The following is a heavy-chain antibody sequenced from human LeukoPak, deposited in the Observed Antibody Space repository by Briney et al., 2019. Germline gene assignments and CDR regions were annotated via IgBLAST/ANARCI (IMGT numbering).Heavy chain of an antibody. J-gene: IGHJ3*02. D-gene: IGHD3-22*01. CDR3: AKGLYDSSGYDAFDI. Sequence: GGSLRLSCAASGFTFSSYGMSWVRQAPGKGLEWVSAISGSGGSTYYADSVKGRFTISRDNSKNTLYLQMNSLRAEDTAVYYCAKGLYDSSGYDAFDIWGQGTMVTVSS. CDR1: GFTFSSYG. V-gene: IGHV3-23*01. CDR2: ISGSGGST.